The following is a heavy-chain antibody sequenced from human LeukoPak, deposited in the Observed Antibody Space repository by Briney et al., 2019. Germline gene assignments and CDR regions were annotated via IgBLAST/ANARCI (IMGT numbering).Heavy chain of an antibody. CDR1: GGTFSSYA. Sequence: GSSVKVSCKASGGTFSSYAISWVRQAPGQGLEWMGGIIPIFGTANYAQKFQGRVTITADESTSTAYMELSSLRSEDTAVYYCARARYSSGWSPSGWFDPWGQGTLVTVSS. J-gene: IGHJ5*02. V-gene: IGHV1-69*01. CDR2: IIPIFGTA. D-gene: IGHD6-19*01. CDR3: ARARYSSGWSPSGWFDP.